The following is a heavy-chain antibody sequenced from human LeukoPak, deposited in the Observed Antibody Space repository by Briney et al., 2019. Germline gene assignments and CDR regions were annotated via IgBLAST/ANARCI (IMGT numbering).Heavy chain of an antibody. D-gene: IGHD2-15*01. J-gene: IGHJ5*02. CDR3: ARGRYCSGGSCYWRGSWFDP. V-gene: IGHV1-8*03. CDR1: GYTFTSYD. Sequence: ASVKVSCKASGYTFTSYDINWVRQATGQGLEWMGWMNPNSGNTGYAQKFQGRVTITRNTSISTAYMELSSLRSEDTAVYYCARGRYCSGGSCYWRGSWFDPWGQGTRVTVSS. CDR2: MNPNSGNT.